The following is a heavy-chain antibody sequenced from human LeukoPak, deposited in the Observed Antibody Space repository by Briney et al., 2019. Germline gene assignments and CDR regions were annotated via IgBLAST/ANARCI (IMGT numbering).Heavy chain of an antibody. CDR1: GGSISSYY. Sequence: SETLSLTCTVSGGSISSYYWSWIRQPPGKGLEWIGYIYYSGSTNYNPSLKSRVTISVDTSKNQFSLKLSSVTAADTAVYYCAREIAARLGYYYYYYMDVWGKGTTVTVSS. V-gene: IGHV4-59*01. D-gene: IGHD6-6*01. J-gene: IGHJ6*03. CDR3: AREIAARLGYYYYYYMDV. CDR2: IYYSGST.